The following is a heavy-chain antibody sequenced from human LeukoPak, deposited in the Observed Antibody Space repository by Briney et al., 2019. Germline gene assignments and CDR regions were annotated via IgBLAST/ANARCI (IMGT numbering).Heavy chain of an antibody. V-gene: IGHV1-46*01. CDR1: GYTFTSYY. CDR2: INPNAGST. J-gene: IGHJ4*02. CDR3: ARDQQYSPGYVY. D-gene: IGHD2-8*02. Sequence: ASVKVSCKASGYTFTSYYMHWVRQAPGQGLEWMGIINPNAGSTTYAEKFQARVKMTSDTSTGTVYMELGRLRSEDTAVYFCARDQQYSPGYVYWGQGTLVTVSS.